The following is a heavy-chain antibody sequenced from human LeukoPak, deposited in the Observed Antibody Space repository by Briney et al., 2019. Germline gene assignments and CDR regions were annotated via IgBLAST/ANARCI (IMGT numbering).Heavy chain of an antibody. CDR1: GFTFSSYT. D-gene: IGHD7-27*01. CDR3: AKDGGLWVSAHWGDS. CDR2: ITTGGPNT. J-gene: IGHJ4*02. V-gene: IGHV3-23*01. Sequence: GGSLRLSCTASGFTFSSYTMSWVRQAPGKGLRWVSTITTGGPNTYYADSVKGRFTVSRDDSKNTLYLQMNSLRAEDTAVYYCAKDGGLWVSAHWGDSWGRGTLVTVSS.